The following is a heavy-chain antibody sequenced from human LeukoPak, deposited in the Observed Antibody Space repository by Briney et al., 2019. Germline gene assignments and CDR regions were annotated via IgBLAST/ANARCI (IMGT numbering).Heavy chain of an antibody. CDR2: IIPIFGTA. J-gene: IGHJ4*02. D-gene: IGHD6-6*01. V-gene: IGHV1-69*05. CDR3: ARRRRRSSSEDY. CDR1: GGTLSSYA. Sequence: SVKVSCKASGGTLSSYAISWARQAPGQGLEWMGGIIPIFGTANYAQKFQGRVTITTDESTGTAYMELSSLRSEDTAVYYCARRRRRSSSEDYWGQGTLVTVSS.